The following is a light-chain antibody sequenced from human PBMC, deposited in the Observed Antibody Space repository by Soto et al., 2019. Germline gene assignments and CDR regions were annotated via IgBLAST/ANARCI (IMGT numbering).Light chain of an antibody. CDR3: QQVNSYPRT. V-gene: IGKV1-9*01. CDR2: GAS. CDR1: QAISSY. Sequence: DIPLTQSPSFLSASVGDRVTITCRASQAISSYLAWYQQKPGKAPELLIYGASTLQSGVPSRFCGDGSGTEFTLTISSLQPEDFATYYCQQVNSYPRTFGQGTKLEIK. J-gene: IGKJ2*02.